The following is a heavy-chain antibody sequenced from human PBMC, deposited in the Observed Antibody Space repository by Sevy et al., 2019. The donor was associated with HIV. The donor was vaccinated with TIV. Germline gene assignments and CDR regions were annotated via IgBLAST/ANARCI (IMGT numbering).Heavy chain of an antibody. CDR1: GGSISSVNW. J-gene: IGHJ5*02. D-gene: IGHD3-16*01. CDR3: ARGGETPRGFDP. CDR2: IYHSGST. Sequence: SETLSLTCAVSGGSISSVNWWHWVRQPPGKGLEWIGEIYHSGSTNYNPSLKSRVTISVDNSKNQFSLKLSSETAADTAVYYCARGGETPRGFDPWGQGSLVTVSS. V-gene: IGHV4-4*02.